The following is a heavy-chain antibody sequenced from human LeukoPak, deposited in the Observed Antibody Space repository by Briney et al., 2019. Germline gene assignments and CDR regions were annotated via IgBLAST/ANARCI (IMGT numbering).Heavy chain of an antibody. D-gene: IGHD6-19*01. CDR3: ARRVYSSGWATSYYFDY. CDR2: TYYRSKWYN. Sequence: SQTLSLTCAISGDSVSSNSAAWNWIRQSPSRGLEWLGRTYYRSKWYNDYAVSVKSRITINPDTSKNQFSLQLNSVTPEDTAVYYCARRVYSSGWATSYYFDYWGQGTLVTVSS. J-gene: IGHJ4*02. CDR1: GDSVSSNSAA. V-gene: IGHV6-1*01.